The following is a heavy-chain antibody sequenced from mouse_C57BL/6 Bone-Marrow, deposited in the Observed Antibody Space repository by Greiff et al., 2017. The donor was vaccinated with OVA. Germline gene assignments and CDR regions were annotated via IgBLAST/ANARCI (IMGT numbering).Heavy chain of an antibody. CDR3: ARSTGTGFAWFAY. Sequence: QVQLQQPGAELVKPGASVKLSCKASGYTFTSYWITWVKQRPGQGLEWIGDIYPGSGSTNYNEKFKSKATLTVETSSSTAYMQLSSLTSEDSAVYYCARSTGTGFAWFAYWGQGTLVTVSA. CDR1: GYTFTSYW. V-gene: IGHV1-55*01. D-gene: IGHD4-1*02. J-gene: IGHJ3*01. CDR2: IYPGSGST.